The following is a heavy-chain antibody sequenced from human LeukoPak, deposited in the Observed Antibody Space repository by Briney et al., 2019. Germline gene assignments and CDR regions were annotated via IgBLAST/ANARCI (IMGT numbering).Heavy chain of an antibody. J-gene: IGHJ4*02. CDR3: ASRPPGYSSGWPIEDIH. V-gene: IGHV4-34*01. Sequence: SETLSLTCAVYGGSFSGYYWSWIRQPPGKGLEWIGEINHSGSTNYNPSLKSRVTISVDTSKNQFSLKLSSVTAADTAVYYCASRPPGYSSGWPIEDIHWGQGTLVTVSS. D-gene: IGHD6-19*01. CDR2: INHSGST. CDR1: GGSFSGYY.